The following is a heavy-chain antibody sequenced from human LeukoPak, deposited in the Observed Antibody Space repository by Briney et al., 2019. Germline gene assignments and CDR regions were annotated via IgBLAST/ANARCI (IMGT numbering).Heavy chain of an antibody. CDR1: GGTFSSYA. CDR3: ARSYYDSSGYPLSHYYYYGMDV. V-gene: IGHV1-69*13. Sequence: GASVKVSCKASGGTFSSYAISWVRQAPGQGLEWMGGIIPIFGTANYARKFQGRVTITADESTSTAYMELSSLRSEDTAVYYCARSYYDSSGYPLSHYYYYGMDVWGQGTTVTVSS. J-gene: IGHJ6*02. CDR2: IIPIFGTA. D-gene: IGHD3-22*01.